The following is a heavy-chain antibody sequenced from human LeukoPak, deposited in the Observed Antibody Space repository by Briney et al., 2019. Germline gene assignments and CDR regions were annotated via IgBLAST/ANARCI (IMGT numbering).Heavy chain of an antibody. CDR1: GGSFSGYY. J-gene: IGHJ4*02. D-gene: IGHD6-13*01. Sequence: SETLSLTCAVYGGSFSGYYWTWIRQPPGKGLEWIGSIYYSGSTYYNPSLKSRVTISVDTSKNQFSLKLSSVTAADTAVYYCARREGSSWDRFDYWGQGTLVTVSS. V-gene: IGHV4-34*01. CDR2: IYYSGST. CDR3: ARREGSSWDRFDY.